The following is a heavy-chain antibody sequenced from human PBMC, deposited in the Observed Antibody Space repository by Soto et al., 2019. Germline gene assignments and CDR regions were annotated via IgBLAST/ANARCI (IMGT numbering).Heavy chain of an antibody. CDR2: ISAYNGNT. CDR1: GYTFTSYG. D-gene: IGHD3-3*01. Sequence: QVQLVQSGAEVKKPGASVKVSCKASGYTFTSYGISWGRQAPGQGLEWMGWISAYNGNTNYAQKLQGRVTMTTDTSTSTAYMELRSLRSDDTAVYYCARDLAIFGSYNWFDPWGQGTLVTVSS. J-gene: IGHJ5*02. CDR3: ARDLAIFGSYNWFDP. V-gene: IGHV1-18*01.